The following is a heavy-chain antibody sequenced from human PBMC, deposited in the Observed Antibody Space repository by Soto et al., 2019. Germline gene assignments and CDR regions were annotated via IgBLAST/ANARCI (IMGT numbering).Heavy chain of an antibody. D-gene: IGHD3-22*01. J-gene: IGHJ4*02. V-gene: IGHV5-51*01. Sequence: PGESLKISCKGSGYSFTNYWIGWVRQMPGKGLEWMGIIYPGDSDTRYSPSFQGQVTISADKSISTAYLQWSSLKASDTAMYYCARRGYDSSGYPLYYFDYWGQGTLVTVSS. CDR2: IYPGDSDT. CDR1: GYSFTNYW. CDR3: ARRGYDSSGYPLYYFDY.